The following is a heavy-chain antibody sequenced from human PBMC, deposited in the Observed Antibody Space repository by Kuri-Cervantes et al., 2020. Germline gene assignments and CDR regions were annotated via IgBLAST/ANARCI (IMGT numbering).Heavy chain of an antibody. CDR2: IKQDGSEK. CDR3: ARDSSLLWFGESAYYFDY. Sequence: GESLKISCAASGFSVSTKYMSWVRQAPGKGLEWVANIKQDGSEKYYVDSVKGRFTISRDNAKNSLYLQMNSLRAEDTAVYYCARDSSLLWFGESAYYFDYWGQGTLVTVSS. J-gene: IGHJ4*02. D-gene: IGHD3-10*01. V-gene: IGHV3-7*04. CDR1: GFSVSTKY.